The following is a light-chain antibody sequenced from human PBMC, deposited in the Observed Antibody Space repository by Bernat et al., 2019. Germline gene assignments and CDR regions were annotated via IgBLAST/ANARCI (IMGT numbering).Light chain of an antibody. CDR3: QQFGTSPYT. V-gene: IGKV3-20*01. CDR1: QSVTSNY. Sequence: EIVLTQSPDTLSLSPGERATLSCRASQSVTSNYLAWYQHKPGQAPRLLIFGASSRATGIPDRFSGSGSGTDFTLTISRLEPEDFAVYYCQQFGTSPYTFGKGTQLEIK. CDR2: GAS. J-gene: IGKJ2*01.